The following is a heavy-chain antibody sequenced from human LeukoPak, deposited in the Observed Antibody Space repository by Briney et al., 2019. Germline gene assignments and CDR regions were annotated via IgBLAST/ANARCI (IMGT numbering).Heavy chain of an antibody. D-gene: IGHD2-21*01. CDR3: ATSNDAKIAPFDH. V-gene: IGHV4-4*09. CDR2: INTKGET. Sequence: SQTLSLTCTVSGVSMSAYQWSWVRQSPEKGLEWIGCINTKGETSYNPSLKSRVTTSVDTSKSQFSLRLTSVTAADTAVYYCATSNDAKIAPFDHWGQGAPVTVSS. CDR1: GVSMSAYQ. J-gene: IGHJ4*02.